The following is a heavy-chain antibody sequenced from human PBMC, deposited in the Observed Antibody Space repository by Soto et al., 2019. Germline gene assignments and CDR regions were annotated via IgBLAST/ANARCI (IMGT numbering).Heavy chain of an antibody. CDR1: GFTFSSYG. D-gene: IGHD3-16*01. J-gene: IGHJ4*02. CDR3: ARDWGASMTLDFFDY. Sequence: GGSLRLSCAASGFTFSSYGMHWVRQAPGKGLEWVAVIWYDGNNKFYADSVKGRFTISRDDSKNTLYLQLNSLRAEDTAVYYCARDWGASMTLDFFDYWGQGTPVTVSS. V-gene: IGHV3-33*01. CDR2: IWYDGNNK.